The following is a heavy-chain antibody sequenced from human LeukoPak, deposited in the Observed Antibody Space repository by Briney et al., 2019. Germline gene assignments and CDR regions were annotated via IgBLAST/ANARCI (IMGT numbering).Heavy chain of an antibody. CDR3: ARGYYYYDSSGYCLDY. D-gene: IGHD3-22*01. CDR1: GLTFSSYW. Sequence: GGSLRLSCAASGLTFSSYWMTWVRQAPGKGLEWVANIKQEGSEKYYVDSVKGRFTISRDNAKNSLYLQMNSLRAEDTAVYYCARGYYYYDSSGYCLDYWGQGTLVTVSS. CDR2: IKQEGSEK. V-gene: IGHV3-7*01. J-gene: IGHJ4*02.